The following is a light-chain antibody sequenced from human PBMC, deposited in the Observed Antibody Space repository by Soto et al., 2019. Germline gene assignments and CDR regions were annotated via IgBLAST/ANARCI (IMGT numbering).Light chain of an antibody. CDR2: EVS. V-gene: IGLV2-8*01. CDR1: SSDVGGYNY. CDR3: SSYAGSNNYV. J-gene: IGLJ1*01. Sequence: QSALTQPPSASGSPGQSVTISCTGTSSDVGGYNYVSWYQQHPGKAPKLMIYEVSKRPSGVPARFSCSKSGNTASLTVSGLQAEDEADYYCSSYAGSNNYVFGTGTKLTVL.